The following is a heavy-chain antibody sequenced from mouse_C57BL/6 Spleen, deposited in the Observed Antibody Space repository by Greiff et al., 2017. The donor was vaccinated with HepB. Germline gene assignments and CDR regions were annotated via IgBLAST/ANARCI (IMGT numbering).Heavy chain of an antibody. CDR1: GYAFSSSW. D-gene: IGHD1-1*01. Sequence: QVQLQQSGPELVKPGASVKISCKASGYAFSSSWMNWVKQRPGKGLEWIGRIYPGDGDTNYNGKFKGKATLTADKSSSTAYMQLSSLTSEDSAVYFRARGDYGSSYYYFDYWGQGTTLTVSS. CDR3: ARGDYGSSYYYFDY. V-gene: IGHV1-82*01. CDR2: IYPGDGDT. J-gene: IGHJ2*01.